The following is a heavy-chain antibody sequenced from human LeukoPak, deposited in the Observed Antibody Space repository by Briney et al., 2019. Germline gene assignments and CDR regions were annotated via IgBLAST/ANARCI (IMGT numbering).Heavy chain of an antibody. CDR1: GYTFTSYG. D-gene: IGHD3-10*01. CDR2: ISAYNGNT. Sequence: ASVKVSCKASGYTFTSYGISWVRQAPGQGLEWMGWISAYNGNTIYAQKLQGRVTMTTDTSTSTAYMELRSLRSDDTAVYYCARDRPRNYYYGSGSYYQNDYWGQGTLVTVSS. CDR3: ARDRPRNYYYGSGSYYQNDY. V-gene: IGHV1-18*04. J-gene: IGHJ4*02.